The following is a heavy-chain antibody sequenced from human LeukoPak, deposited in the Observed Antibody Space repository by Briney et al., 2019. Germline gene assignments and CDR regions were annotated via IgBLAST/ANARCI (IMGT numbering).Heavy chain of an antibody. Sequence: GGSLRLSCAASGFAFSSFVMSWVRQAPGKGLEWVSTISANGGGTYHADSVKGRFTISRDNSKNTLYVQMNSLRAEDTAVYYCARDASSFTDFDYWGQGTLVTVSS. J-gene: IGHJ4*02. CDR3: ARDASSFTDFDY. CDR1: GFAFSSFV. D-gene: IGHD6-19*01. CDR2: ISANGGGT. V-gene: IGHV3-23*01.